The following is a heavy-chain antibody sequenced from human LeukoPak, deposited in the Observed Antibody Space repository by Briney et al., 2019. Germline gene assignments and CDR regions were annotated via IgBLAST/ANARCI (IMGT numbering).Heavy chain of an antibody. CDR2: IYHSGST. D-gene: IGHD3-9*01. J-gene: IGHJ6*02. V-gene: IGHV4-30-2*01. Sequence: SETLSLTCAVSGGSISSGGYSWSWIRQPPGKSLEWIGYIYHSGSTYYNPSLKSRVTISVDRSKNQFSLKLSSVPAADTAVYYCARQYYDILTGYRYGMDVWGQGTTVTVSS. CDR3: ARQYYDILTGYRYGMDV. CDR1: GGSISSGGYS.